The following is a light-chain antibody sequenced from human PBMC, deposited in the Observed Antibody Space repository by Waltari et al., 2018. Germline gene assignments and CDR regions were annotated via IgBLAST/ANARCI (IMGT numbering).Light chain of an antibody. J-gene: IGLJ3*02. CDR1: FTNLGNGN. V-gene: IGLV1-51*01. CDR3: GTWNIGLSLWV. Sequence: QSVLTQPPSVSAAPGQKVTISCSGSFTNLGNGNLSWYQQVPGAAPKLPTSDNHKRPSGTPDRFSATNSGTSATLGITGVQTGDEADYYCGTWNIGLSLWVFGGGTRLTVL. CDR2: DNH.